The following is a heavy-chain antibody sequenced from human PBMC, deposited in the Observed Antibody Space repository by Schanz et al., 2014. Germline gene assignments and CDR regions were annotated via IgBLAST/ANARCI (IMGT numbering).Heavy chain of an antibody. CDR2: ISTSNGNT. CDR1: GYTFTNFY. Sequence: QVQLVQSGTEVKKPGASVKVSCKASGYTFTNFYIHWVRQAPGQGLEWMGWISTSNGNTNYALKLQGRVTMTTDTSTGTAYMELRSLRSDDTALYYCTRGGYSYALSAFDIWGQGTMVTVSS. CDR3: TRGGYSYALSAFDI. J-gene: IGHJ3*02. V-gene: IGHV1-18*04. D-gene: IGHD5-18*01.